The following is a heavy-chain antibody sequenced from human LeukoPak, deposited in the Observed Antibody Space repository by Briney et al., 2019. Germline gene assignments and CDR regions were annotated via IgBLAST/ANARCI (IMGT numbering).Heavy chain of an antibody. CDR2: IYYSGST. CDR1: GVSISSYY. CDR3: ARAQMVAAPLYYFDY. D-gene: IGHD2-15*01. V-gene: IGHV4-59*01. Sequence: NPSQTLSLTCTVSGVSISSYYWTWLRQPPGKGLEWIGYIYYSGSTNYNPSLKSRVTISVDTSKNQFSLKLSSVTAADTAVYYCARAQMVAAPLYYFDYWGQGTLVTVSS. J-gene: IGHJ4*02.